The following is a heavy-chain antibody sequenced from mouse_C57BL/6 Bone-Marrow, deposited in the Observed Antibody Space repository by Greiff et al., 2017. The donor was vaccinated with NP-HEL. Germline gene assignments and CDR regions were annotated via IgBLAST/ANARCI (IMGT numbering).Heavy chain of an antibody. CDR3: ARRGVYAMDY. V-gene: IGHV1-19*01. J-gene: IGHJ4*01. CDR2: INPYNGGT. CDR1: GYTFTDYY. Sequence: SGPVLVKPGASVKMSCKASGYTFTDYYMNWVKQSHGKSLEWIGVINPYNGGTSSNQKFKGKATLTVDKSSSTAYMELNSLTSEDSAVYYCARRGVYAMDYWGQGTSVTVSS.